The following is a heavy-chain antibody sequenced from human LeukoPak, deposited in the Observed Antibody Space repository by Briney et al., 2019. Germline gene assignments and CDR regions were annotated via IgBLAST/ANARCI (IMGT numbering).Heavy chain of an antibody. CDR2: IYYSGST. Sequence: GSLRLSCAASGFAFSDCSMNWVRQAPGKGLEWIGSIYYSGSTYYNPSLKSRVTISVDTSKNQFSLKLSSVTAADTAVYYCARELGYCSGGSCYYFDYWGQGTLVTVSS. D-gene: IGHD2-15*01. CDR1: GFAFSDCS. J-gene: IGHJ4*02. V-gene: IGHV4-38-2*02. CDR3: ARELGYCSGGSCYYFDY.